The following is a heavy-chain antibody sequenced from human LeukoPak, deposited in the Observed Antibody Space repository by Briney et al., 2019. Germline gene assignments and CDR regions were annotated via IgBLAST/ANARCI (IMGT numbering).Heavy chain of an antibody. CDR1: GYTFTSYY. J-gene: IGHJ5*02. Sequence: ASVKVSCKASGYTFTSYYMHWVRQAPGQRPEWMGLVSPTGGFTAYAQKFQGRVTLTRDLSTSTDYLELSSLRSEDTAVYYCARDISARDEAWWFDPWGQGTLVTVSS. D-gene: IGHD5-24*01. CDR3: ARDISARDEAWWFDP. CDR2: VSPTGGFT. V-gene: IGHV1-46*01.